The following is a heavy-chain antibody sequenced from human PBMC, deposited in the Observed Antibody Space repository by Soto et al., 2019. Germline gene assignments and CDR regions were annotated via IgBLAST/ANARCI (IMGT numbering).Heavy chain of an antibody. CDR1: GFTVSRHY. D-gene: IGHD2-15*01. Sequence: GGSLRLSCAASGFTVSRHYMTWVRQAPGKGLEWVAVIFSGGTTLYADSVKGRFTISRGNSKNTLYLQLNSLRAEDTAVYYCANAARSVGWFDPWGLGTLVTVSS. CDR2: IFSGGTT. CDR3: ANAARSVGWFDP. J-gene: IGHJ5*02. V-gene: IGHV3-53*01.